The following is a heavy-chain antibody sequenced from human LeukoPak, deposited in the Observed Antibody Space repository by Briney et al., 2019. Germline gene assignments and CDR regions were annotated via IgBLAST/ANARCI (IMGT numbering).Heavy chain of an antibody. Sequence: GGSLRLSCAASGFIFSDHYMDWVRQAPGKGLEWVGRTRHKADGYTTEYAASVKGSFTISRDDSKNSLYLQMNSLRAEDTAVYYCAGLWFGELPTDYWGQGTLVTVSS. V-gene: IGHV3-72*01. CDR1: GFIFSDHY. J-gene: IGHJ4*02. D-gene: IGHD3-10*01. CDR3: AGLWFGELPTDY. CDR2: TRHKADGYTT.